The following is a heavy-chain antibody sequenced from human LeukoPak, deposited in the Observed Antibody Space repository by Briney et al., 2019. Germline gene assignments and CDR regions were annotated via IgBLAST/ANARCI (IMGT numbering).Heavy chain of an antibody. CDR3: ARDGRGVATTGLDGPYGMDV. CDR2: IYTSGST. D-gene: IGHD5-12*01. Sequence: SETLSLTCTVSGGSISSYYWSWIRQPAGKGLEWIGRIYTSGSTNYNPSLKRRVTMSVDTSKNQFSLKLSSVTAADTAVYYCARDGRGVATTGLDGPYGMDVWGQGTTVTVSS. CDR1: GGSISSYY. V-gene: IGHV4-4*07. J-gene: IGHJ6*02.